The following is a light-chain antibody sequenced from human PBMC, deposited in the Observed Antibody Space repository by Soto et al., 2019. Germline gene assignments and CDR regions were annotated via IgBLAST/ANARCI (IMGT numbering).Light chain of an antibody. J-gene: IGKJ4*01. CDR3: QQSYSTPRT. CDR1: QSISSH. V-gene: IGKV1-39*01. Sequence: DIQMTQSPSSLSASVGDRVTITCRASQSISSHLNWYQQKAGKAPKLLIYAASSLQSGVPSRLSGSGSGTDFTLTISSLQPEDFATYHCQQSYSTPRTFGGGTKVEIK. CDR2: AAS.